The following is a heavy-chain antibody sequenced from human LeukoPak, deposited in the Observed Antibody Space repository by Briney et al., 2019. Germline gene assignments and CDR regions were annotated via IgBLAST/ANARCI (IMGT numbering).Heavy chain of an antibody. CDR3: AKDLGVAQYYYYGMDV. CDR1: GLTFSIYA. D-gene: IGHD2-21*01. Sequence: GGSLRLSCAASGLTFSIYAMSGVRQAPGKGLEWVSSSSGSGASTYYVDSVKGRFTISRDNSKNTMYLQMNSLRAEDTAVYYCAKDLGVAQYYYYGMDVWGQGPTVTVSS. J-gene: IGHJ6*02. CDR2: SSGSGAST. V-gene: IGHV3-23*01.